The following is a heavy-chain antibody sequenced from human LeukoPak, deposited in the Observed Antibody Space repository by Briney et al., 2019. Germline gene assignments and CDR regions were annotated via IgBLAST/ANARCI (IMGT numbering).Heavy chain of an antibody. Sequence: SETLSLTCTVSGGSISSGSYYWSWIRQPAGKGLEWIGRIYTSGSTNYNPSLKSRVTISVDTSKNQFSLKLSSVTAADTAVYYCARGPVDYDFWSGHFDYWGQGTLVTVSS. CDR1: GGSISSGSYY. J-gene: IGHJ4*02. CDR3: ARGPVDYDFWSGHFDY. CDR2: IYTSGST. D-gene: IGHD3-3*01. V-gene: IGHV4-61*02.